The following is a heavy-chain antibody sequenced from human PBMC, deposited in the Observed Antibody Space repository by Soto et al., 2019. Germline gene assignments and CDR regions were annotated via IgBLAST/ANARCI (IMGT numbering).Heavy chain of an antibody. CDR3: AKGNSWSPALVLDI. CDR1: GVTFSSYA. V-gene: IGHV3-23*01. D-gene: IGHD1-7*01. Sequence: GGSLSLSCAASGVTFSSYAMNWVRQAPGKGLEWVSAISGSGGSTYYADSVKGRFTISRDSSKNTLYLQMNSLRAEDTAVYYCAKGNSWSPALVLDIWGQGTMVTVSS. CDR2: ISGSGGST. J-gene: IGHJ3*02.